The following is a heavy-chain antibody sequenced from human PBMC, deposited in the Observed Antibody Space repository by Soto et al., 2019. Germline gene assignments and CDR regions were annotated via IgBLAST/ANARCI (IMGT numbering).Heavy chain of an antibody. Sequence: QVQLVESGGGVVQPGRSLRLSCAASGFTFSSYGMHWVRQAPGKGLEWVAVIWYDGSNKYYADSVKGRFTISRDNSKNTLYLQMNSLRAEDTAVYYCARGPRVHPGIAAADHDYWGQGTLVTVSS. D-gene: IGHD6-13*01. V-gene: IGHV3-33*01. CDR1: GFTFSSYG. CDR3: ARGPRVHPGIAAADHDY. J-gene: IGHJ4*02. CDR2: IWYDGSNK.